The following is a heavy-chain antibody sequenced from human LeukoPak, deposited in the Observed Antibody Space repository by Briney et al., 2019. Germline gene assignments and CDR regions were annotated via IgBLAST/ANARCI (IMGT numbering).Heavy chain of an antibody. Sequence: SETLSLTCTVSGGSISSYYWSWIRQPPGKGLEWIGYIYYSGSTNYNPSLKSRVTISVDTSKNHFSLKLRSLTAADTAVYYCARHVGYGNNWFDPWGQGTLVTVSS. D-gene: IGHD5-18*01. CDR1: GGSISSYY. J-gene: IGHJ5*02. CDR2: IYYSGST. CDR3: ARHVGYGNNWFDP. V-gene: IGHV4-59*08.